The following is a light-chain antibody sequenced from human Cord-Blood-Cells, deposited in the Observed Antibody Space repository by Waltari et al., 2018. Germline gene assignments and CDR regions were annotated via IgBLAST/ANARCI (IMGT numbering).Light chain of an antibody. CDR2: DAS. V-gene: IGKV3-11*01. CDR1: QSVSSY. CDR3: QQRSNWPPIT. Sequence: ILLTQSPATLSFSPGERATLSCRASQSVSSYLAWYPQKPGQAPRLLIYDASNRATGIPARFSGSGSGTDCTLTISSLEPEEVAVYSCQQRSNWPPITFGQGTRLEIK. J-gene: IGKJ5*01.